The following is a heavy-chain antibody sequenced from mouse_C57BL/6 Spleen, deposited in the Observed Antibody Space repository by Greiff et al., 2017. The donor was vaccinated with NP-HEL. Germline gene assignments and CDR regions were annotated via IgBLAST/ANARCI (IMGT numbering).Heavy chain of an antibody. Sequence: EVKLMESGGGLVKPGGSLKLSCAASGFTFSDYGMHWVRQAPEQGLEWVAYISSGSSTIYYADTVKGRFTISRDNAKNTLFLQMTSLRSEDTAMYYCARTGWDVRYAMDDRGQVASVTVA. CDR1: GFTFSDYG. CDR3: ARTGWDVRYAMDD. J-gene: IGHJ4*01. D-gene: IGHD4-1*01. CDR2: ISSGSSTI. V-gene: IGHV5-17*01.